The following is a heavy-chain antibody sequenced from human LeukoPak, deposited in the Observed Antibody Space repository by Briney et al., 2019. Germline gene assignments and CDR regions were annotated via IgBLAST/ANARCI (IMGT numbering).Heavy chain of an antibody. CDR2: IYSGGKT. CDR1: GFTVSRNY. V-gene: IGHV3-53*01. Sequence: PGGSLRLSCAASGFTVSRNYMSWVRQAPGKGLEWVSVIYSGGKTFYADSVKGRFTISRDNSKNTLYLQMNSLRAEDTAVYYCAKDARYYFDYWGQGTLVTVS. J-gene: IGHJ4*02. CDR3: AKDARYYFDY.